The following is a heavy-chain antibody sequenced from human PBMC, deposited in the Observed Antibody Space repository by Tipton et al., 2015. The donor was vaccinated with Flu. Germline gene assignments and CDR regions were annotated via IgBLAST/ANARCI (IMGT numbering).Heavy chain of an antibody. J-gene: IGHJ4*02. CDR3: ATTTYYYGSGSHDY. V-gene: IGHV4-38-2*02. Sequence: TLSLTCTVSGDSIRSAYYWGWIRQPPGKGLEWIGNIHHAGSTYYNPSLKSRVAISLDTFQNQFSLKLTSVTAADTAVYYCATTTYYYGSGSHDYWGQGTLVTVSS. CDR2: IHHAGST. CDR1: GDSIRSAYY. D-gene: IGHD3-10*01.